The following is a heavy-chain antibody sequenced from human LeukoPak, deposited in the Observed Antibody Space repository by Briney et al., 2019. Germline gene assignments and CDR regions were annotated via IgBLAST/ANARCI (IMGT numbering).Heavy chain of an antibody. CDR3: ARQYSASQQVSDY. CDR2: IYYSGST. D-gene: IGHD1-26*01. CDR1: GDSISSSGYY. J-gene: IGHJ4*02. V-gene: IGHV4-39*01. Sequence: SETLSLTCTVSGDSISSSGYYWGWIRQPPGKGLEWIGSIYYSGSTYYTPTLKSRGTVSIDTSKNQFSLKLSSVTAADTAVYYCARQYSASQQVSDYWGQGTLVTVSS.